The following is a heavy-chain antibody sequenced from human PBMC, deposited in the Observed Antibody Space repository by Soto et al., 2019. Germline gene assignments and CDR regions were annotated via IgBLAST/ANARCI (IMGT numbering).Heavy chain of an antibody. CDR2: ISSSGSTI. J-gene: IGHJ6*02. CDR1: GFTFSSYE. CDR3: ARRSVMLHYYGMDV. Sequence: VGSLRLSCAASGFTFSSYEMNWVRQAPGKGLEWVSYISSSGSTIYYADSVKGRFTISRDNAKNSLYLQMNSLRAEDTAVYYCARRSVMLHYYGMDVWGQGTTVTVSS. D-gene: IGHD2-21*01. V-gene: IGHV3-48*03.